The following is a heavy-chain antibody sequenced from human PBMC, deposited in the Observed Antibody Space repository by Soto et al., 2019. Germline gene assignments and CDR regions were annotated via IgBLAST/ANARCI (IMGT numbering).Heavy chain of an antibody. D-gene: IGHD6-13*01. CDR1: GFTFSDYY. V-gene: IGHV3-11*01. J-gene: IGHJ4*02. CDR3: ARFSISSSWYLPFDY. Sequence: GGSLRLSCAASGFTFSDYYMSWIRQAPGKGLEWVSYIGSSGSTIYYADSVKGRFTISRDNAKNSLYLQMNSLRAEDTAVYYCARFSISSSWYLPFDYWGQGTLVTVSS. CDR2: IGSSGSTI.